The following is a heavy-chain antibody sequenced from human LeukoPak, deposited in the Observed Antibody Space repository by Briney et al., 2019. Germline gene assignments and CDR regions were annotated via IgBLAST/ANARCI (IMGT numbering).Heavy chain of an antibody. Sequence: GGSLRLSCAASGFTFSSYAMSWVRQAPGKGLEWVSAISGSGGSTYYADSVKGRFTISRDNSKNTLYLQMNSLRAEDTAVYYCAKDSTRIAVAGTLFDPWGQGTLVTVSS. CDR1: GFTFSSYA. CDR3: AKDSTRIAVAGTLFDP. D-gene: IGHD6-19*01. CDR2: ISGSGGST. J-gene: IGHJ5*02. V-gene: IGHV3-23*01.